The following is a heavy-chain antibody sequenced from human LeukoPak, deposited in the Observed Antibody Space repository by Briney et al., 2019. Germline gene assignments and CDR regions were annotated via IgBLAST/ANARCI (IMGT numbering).Heavy chain of an antibody. V-gene: IGHV3-11*04. CDR2: LSSSGSTI. D-gene: IGHD5-18*01. CDR3: ARGGGYSYGRAFDY. CDR1: GFTFRDYY. Sequence: GGSLRLSCAASGFTFRDYYMSWIRQAPGKGLEWVSYLSSSGSTIYYADSVKGRFTISRDNSKNTLYLQMNSLRAEDTVVYYCARGGGYSYGRAFDYWGQGTLVTVSS. J-gene: IGHJ4*02.